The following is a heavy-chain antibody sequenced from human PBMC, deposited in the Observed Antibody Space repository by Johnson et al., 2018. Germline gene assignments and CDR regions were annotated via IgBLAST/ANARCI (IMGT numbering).Heavy chain of an antibody. Sequence: QVQLQESGPGLVKXSETLSLTCTVSGGSISSSSYYWGWIRQPPGKGLAWIGRIYHSGSTSYNPSLTRRVTIPVDTSKTQFSLKLGSVTAADTAVYYCARGGYYYDSSGYYLGYFQHWGQGTLVTVSS. J-gene: IGHJ1*01. D-gene: IGHD3-22*01. V-gene: IGHV4-39*01. CDR2: IYHSGST. CDR3: ARGGYYYDSSGYYLGYFQH. CDR1: GGSISSSSYY.